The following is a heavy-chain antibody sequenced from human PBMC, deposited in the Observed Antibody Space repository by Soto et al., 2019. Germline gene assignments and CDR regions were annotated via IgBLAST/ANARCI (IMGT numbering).Heavy chain of an antibody. V-gene: IGHV3-48*03. CDR2: ISSSGSTI. Sequence: PGGSLRLSCAASGFTFSGYEMNWVRQAPGKGLEWVSYISSSGSTIYYADSVKGRFTISRDNAKNSLYLQMNSLRAEDTAVYYCARWPRGSGYYYGTDYWGQGTLVTVSS. J-gene: IGHJ4*02. CDR1: GFTFSGYE. D-gene: IGHD3-22*01. CDR3: ARWPRGSGYYYGTDY.